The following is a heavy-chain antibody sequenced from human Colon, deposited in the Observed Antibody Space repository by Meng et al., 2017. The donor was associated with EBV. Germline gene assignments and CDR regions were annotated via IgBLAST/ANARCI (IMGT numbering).Heavy chain of an antibody. J-gene: IGHJ4*02. CDR3: RNAFCSAEAGCSDQ. V-gene: IGHV4-34*01. CDR2: INESGST. Sequence: QVQLQQWGAGLLKPSGTLSITCAAYGGSFSNSYWSWIRQPPGKRLEWIGEINESGSTKYNPSLKSRVTILMDTSKNQFSLRLSSVTAADAAVYYCRNAFCSAEAGCSDQWGQGTLVTVSS. D-gene: IGHD3-3*01. CDR1: GGSFSNSY.